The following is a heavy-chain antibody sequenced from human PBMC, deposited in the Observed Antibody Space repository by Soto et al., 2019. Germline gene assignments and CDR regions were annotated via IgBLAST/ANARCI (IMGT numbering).Heavy chain of an antibody. CDR1: GCPSGDYA. CDR3: AKDWWFDP. V-gene: IGHV3-9*02. Sequence: GGSLRLSCAASGCPSGDYAMHWVRQAPGKGLEWVSGISWNSVNMAYADSVKGRFTISRDNAKNSLYLQMNSLRAEDTASYYCAKDWWFDPWGQGTLVTVSS. CDR2: ISWNSVNM. J-gene: IGHJ5*02.